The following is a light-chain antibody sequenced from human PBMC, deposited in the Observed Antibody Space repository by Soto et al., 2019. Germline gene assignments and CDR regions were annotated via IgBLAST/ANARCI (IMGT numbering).Light chain of an antibody. Sequence: DIQMTQSPSTLSASVGDRVTITCRASQSISSWLAWYQQKPGKAPKLLIYDASSLKSGVSSRFSGSGSGTEFTLTISSLQPDDFATYYCQQYNSYSWTFGQGTKVDIK. CDR1: QSISSW. CDR3: QQYNSYSWT. CDR2: DAS. V-gene: IGKV1-5*01. J-gene: IGKJ1*01.